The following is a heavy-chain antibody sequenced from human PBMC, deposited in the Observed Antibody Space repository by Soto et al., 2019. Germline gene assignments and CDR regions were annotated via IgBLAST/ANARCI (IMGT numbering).Heavy chain of an antibody. D-gene: IGHD6-6*01. CDR3: AKDGSSESSSSDFYVHGIDV. V-gene: IGHV3-23*01. J-gene: IGHJ6*02. CDR1: GFTFSSYA. CDR2: ISGSGGST. Sequence: PGGSLGLSCAASGFTFSSYAMSWVRQAPGKGLEWVSAISGSGGSTYYADSVKGRFTISRDNSKNTLYLQMNSLRAEDTAVYYCAKDGSSESSSSDFYVHGIDVWRQG.